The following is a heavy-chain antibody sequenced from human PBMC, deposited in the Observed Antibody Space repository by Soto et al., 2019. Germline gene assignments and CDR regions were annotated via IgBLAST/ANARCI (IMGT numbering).Heavy chain of an antibody. Sequence: GGSLRLSCAASGFTFSSYSMNWVRQAPGKGLEWVSYISSSSSTIYYADSVKGRFTISRDNAKNSLYLQMNSLRDEDTAVYYCARDLTFNYYDSSGSDYWGQGTLVTVSS. D-gene: IGHD3-22*01. CDR3: ARDLTFNYYDSSGSDY. V-gene: IGHV3-48*02. J-gene: IGHJ4*02. CDR1: GFTFSSYS. CDR2: ISSSSSTI.